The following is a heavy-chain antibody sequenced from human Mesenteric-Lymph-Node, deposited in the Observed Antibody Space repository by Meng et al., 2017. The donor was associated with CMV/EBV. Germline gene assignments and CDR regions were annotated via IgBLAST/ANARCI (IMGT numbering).Heavy chain of an antibody. D-gene: IGHD2-15*01. CDR1: GFTVSSNY. Sequence: GESLKISCAASGFTVSSNYMSWVRQAPGKGLEWVSVMYSGDNTYYVDSVKGRFTISRDNSKNTLYLQMNSLRAEDTAVYYCARVGSGYVDYWGQGTLVTVSS. CDR3: ARVGSGYVDY. V-gene: IGHV3-53*01. CDR2: MYSGDNT. J-gene: IGHJ4*02.